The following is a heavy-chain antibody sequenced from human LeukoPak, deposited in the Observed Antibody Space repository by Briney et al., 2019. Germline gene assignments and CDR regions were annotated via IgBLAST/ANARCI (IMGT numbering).Heavy chain of an antibody. D-gene: IGHD6-19*01. CDR3: ARGSSGWLFDY. V-gene: IGHV1-46*01. J-gene: IGHJ4*02. CDR1: GYTFTSYY. Sequence: GASVKVSCKASGYTFTSYYMHWVRQAPRQGLEWMAIIDPSGGSTSYAQKFQGRVTMTRDTSTSTVYMELSSLRSEDTAVYYCARGSSGWLFDYWGQGTLVTVSS. CDR2: IDPSGGST.